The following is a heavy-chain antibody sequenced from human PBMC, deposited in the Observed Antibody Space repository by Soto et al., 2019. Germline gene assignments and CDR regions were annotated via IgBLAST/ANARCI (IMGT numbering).Heavy chain of an antibody. Sequence: QVQLVQSGAEVKKPGSSVKVSCKASGGTFSSYTISWVRQAPGQGLEWMGRIIPILGIANYAQKFQGRVTITADKPTSPAYMELSSLRSEDTAVYYCARQNYGGNGPTEGYWYFDLWGRGTLVTVSS. CDR2: IIPILGIA. J-gene: IGHJ2*01. V-gene: IGHV1-69*02. D-gene: IGHD4-17*01. CDR3: ARQNYGGNGPTEGYWYFDL. CDR1: GGTFSSYT.